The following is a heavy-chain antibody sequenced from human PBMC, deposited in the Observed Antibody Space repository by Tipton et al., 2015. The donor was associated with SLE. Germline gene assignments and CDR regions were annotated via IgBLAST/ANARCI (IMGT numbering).Heavy chain of an antibody. CDR3: ARGGDPDYFDY. V-gene: IGHV4-39*07. CDR2: IYSSGRT. J-gene: IGHJ4*02. Sequence: TLSLTCTVSGGSISTGGDSWGWIRQPPGKGLEWIGNIYSSGRTYDNPSLKSRITMSVDPSKNKFSLNLSSVTAADTAVYYCARGGDPDYFDYWGQGTLVTVSS. CDR1: GGSISTGGDS.